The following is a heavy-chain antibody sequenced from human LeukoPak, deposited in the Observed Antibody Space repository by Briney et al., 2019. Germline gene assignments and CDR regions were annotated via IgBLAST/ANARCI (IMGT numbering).Heavy chain of an antibody. Sequence: SETLSLTCTVSGGSITSYYWSWLRQPPGKGLEWIGYIHHSGSTNHNPSLRSRVTISVDTSRNQLSLELSPVTAADTAVYYCARATAGTGYYFDFWGQGALVSVSS. CDR2: IHHSGST. D-gene: IGHD6-13*01. CDR1: GGSITSYY. CDR3: ARATAGTGYYFDF. V-gene: IGHV4-59*01. J-gene: IGHJ4*02.